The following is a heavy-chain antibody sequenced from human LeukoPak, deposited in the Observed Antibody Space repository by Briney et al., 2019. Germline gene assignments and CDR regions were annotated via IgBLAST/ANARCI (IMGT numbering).Heavy chain of an antibody. CDR2: ISTSGSTI. CDR1: GFTFSNYE. D-gene: IGHD3-10*02. Sequence: GGSLRLSCAASGFTFSNYEMNWVRQAPGKGLEWVSYISTSGSTIYYAGSVKGRFTISRDNAKNSLYLQMKSLRAEDTAVYYCAELGITMIGGVWGKGSTVTTCS. V-gene: IGHV3-48*03. CDR3: AELGITMIGGV. J-gene: IGHJ6*04.